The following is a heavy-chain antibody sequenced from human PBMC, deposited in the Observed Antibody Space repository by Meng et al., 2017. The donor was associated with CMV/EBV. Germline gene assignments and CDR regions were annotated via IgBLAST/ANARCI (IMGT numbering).Heavy chain of an antibody. CDR1: SR. V-gene: IGHV3-21*01. D-gene: IGHD3-10*01. CDR3: ARDVGGTMVRGVIIDPYYFDY. J-gene: IGHJ4*02. CDR2: IIISSSYT. Sequence: SRIIWVRPAPGKGLEWFSSIIISSSYTYYADSVKGRFTISRDNAKNSLYLQMNSLRAEDTAVYYCARDVGGTMVRGVIIDPYYFDYWGQGTLVTVSS.